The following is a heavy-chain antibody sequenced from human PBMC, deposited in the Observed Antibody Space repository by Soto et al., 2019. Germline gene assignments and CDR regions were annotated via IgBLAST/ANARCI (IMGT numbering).Heavy chain of an antibody. V-gene: IGHV4-34*01. CDR1: GWPFRACY. D-gene: IGHD2-2*01. CDR2: INHSGST. J-gene: IGHJ4*02. CDR3: AGGRIGTRRDY. Sequence: PDSLSPTAANYGWPFRACYCSWIRQPPGKGLEWIGEINHSGSTNYNPSLKIRVTISVDRSKNQFSLKLSSVTAADTAVYYCAGGRIGTRRDYWGQGTLVTVS.